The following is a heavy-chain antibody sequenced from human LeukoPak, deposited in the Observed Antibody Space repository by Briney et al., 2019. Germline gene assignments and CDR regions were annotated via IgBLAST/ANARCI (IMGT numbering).Heavy chain of an antibody. J-gene: IGHJ4*02. CDR3: AREDYGDYVPLDY. CDR2: IWYDGSNK. Sequence: PGRSLRLSCAASGFTFSSYGMHWVRQAPGKGLEWVAVIWYDGSNKYYADSVKGRFTISRDNSKNTLYLQMNSLRAEDTAVYYCAREDYGDYVPLDYWGQGTLVTVSS. CDR1: GFTFSSYG. D-gene: IGHD4-17*01. V-gene: IGHV3-33*01.